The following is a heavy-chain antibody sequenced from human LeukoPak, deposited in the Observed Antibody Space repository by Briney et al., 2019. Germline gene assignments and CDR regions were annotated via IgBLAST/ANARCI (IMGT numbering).Heavy chain of an antibody. Sequence: ASVKVSCKASGGTFSSYAISWVRQAPGQGLEWMGGIIPIFGTANYAQKFQGRVTITADESTSTAYMELSSLRSEDTAVYYCARGIVGATHFDYWGQGTLVTVSS. CDR2: IIPIFGTA. D-gene: IGHD1-26*01. J-gene: IGHJ4*02. CDR1: GGTFSSYA. V-gene: IGHV1-69*13. CDR3: ARGIVGATHFDY.